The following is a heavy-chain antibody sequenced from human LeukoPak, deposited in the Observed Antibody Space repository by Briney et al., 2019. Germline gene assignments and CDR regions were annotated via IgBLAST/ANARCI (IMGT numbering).Heavy chain of an antibody. D-gene: IGHD4-23*01. CDR1: GGSISSYY. Sequence: SETLSLTCTVSGGSISSYYWSWIRQPPGKGLEWIGYIYYSGSGSTNYNPSLKSRVSISVDTSKNHFSLKLSSVTAADTAVYYCARRGGHGGSFDYWGQGTLVTVSS. CDR3: ARRGGHGGSFDY. CDR2: IYYSGSGST. V-gene: IGHV4-59*08. J-gene: IGHJ4*02.